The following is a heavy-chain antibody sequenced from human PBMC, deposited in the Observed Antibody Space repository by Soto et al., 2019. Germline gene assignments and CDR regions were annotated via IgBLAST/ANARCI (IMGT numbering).Heavy chain of an antibody. D-gene: IGHD5-18*01. V-gene: IGHV4-59*01. J-gene: IGHJ4*02. CDR2: IYYSGST. CDR1: GGSISSYY. Sequence: SETLSLTCTVSGGSISSYYWSWIRQPPGKGLEWIGYIYYSGSTNYNPSLKSRVTISVDTSKNQFSLKLSSVTAADTAVYYCAREVERGYSYGYLEYWGQGTLVTVSS. CDR3: AREVERGYSYGYLEY.